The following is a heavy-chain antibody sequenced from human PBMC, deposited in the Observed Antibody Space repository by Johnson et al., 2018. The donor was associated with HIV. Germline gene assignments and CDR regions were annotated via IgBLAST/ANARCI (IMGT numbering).Heavy chain of an antibody. CDR3: IKETGANSAFDI. D-gene: IGHD1-7*01. Sequence: QVQLVESGGGVVQPGRSLRLSCAASGFTFSSYGMHWVRQAPGKGLEWVAVISYDGSNKYYADSVKGRFTISRDNSKNTLYLQMNSLRAEDTAVYYWIKETGANSAFDIWGQGTTVTVSS. CDR2: ISYDGSNK. V-gene: IGHV3-30*18. J-gene: IGHJ3*02. CDR1: GFTFSSYG.